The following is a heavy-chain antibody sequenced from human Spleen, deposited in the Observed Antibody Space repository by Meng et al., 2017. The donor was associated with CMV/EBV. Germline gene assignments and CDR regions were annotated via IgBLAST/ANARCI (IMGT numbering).Heavy chain of an antibody. CDR1: GITFSNVW. CDR2: IKSKRDGGTT. J-gene: IGHJ6*02. V-gene: IGHV3-15*01. Sequence: GESLKISCAASGITFSNVWMTWVRQAPGKGLEWVGRIKSKRDGGTTDYAAPMKGRFTISRDDSKTTLYLQLSSLKTEDTAVYYCTTIPFCSGDCSLLGYYHYGMNVWGQGTTVTVSS. CDR3: TTIPFCSGDCSLLGYYHYGMNV. D-gene: IGHD2-21*02.